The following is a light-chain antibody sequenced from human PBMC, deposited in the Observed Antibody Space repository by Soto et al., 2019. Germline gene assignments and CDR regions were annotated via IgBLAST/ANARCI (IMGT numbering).Light chain of an antibody. Sequence: EIVMTQSPATLSVSPGERATLSCRASESVGSSLAWYQQKPGQAPRLLIYGASTRATGIPARFSGSGSGTEFTLTISSLQSEDFAIYFCQQYHNWPPDRTFGQGTKVEI. CDR3: QQYHNWPPDRT. V-gene: IGKV3-15*01. J-gene: IGKJ1*01. CDR2: GAS. CDR1: ESVGSS.